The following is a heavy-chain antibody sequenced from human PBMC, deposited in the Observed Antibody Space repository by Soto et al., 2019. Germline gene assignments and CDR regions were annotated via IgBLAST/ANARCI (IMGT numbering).Heavy chain of an antibody. D-gene: IGHD6-25*01. CDR1: GFSFSSYG. Sequence: EVQLLESGGGLVQPGGSLRLSCAASGFSFSSYGMSWVRKAPGKGLEWVSGISGSGDSTRYADSVKGRLTSSRDNSKNTRYLQLTSLRGEDTAVYYCAKEAVRRSSGFNCDYMNVWGKGTTVTVSS. CDR3: AKEAVRRSSGFNCDYMNV. V-gene: IGHV3-23*01. J-gene: IGHJ6*03. CDR2: ISGSGDST.